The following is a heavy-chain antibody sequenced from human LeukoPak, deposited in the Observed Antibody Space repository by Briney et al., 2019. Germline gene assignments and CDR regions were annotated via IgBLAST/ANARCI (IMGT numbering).Heavy chain of an antibody. J-gene: IGHJ4*02. D-gene: IGHD3-10*01. CDR2: IYASGYT. V-gene: IGHV4-4*07. CDR3: ARNHIVTGTYFDS. CDR1: GDSISSYY. Sequence: SETLSLTCTVSGDSISSYYWNWIRQPAGKGLEWIGRIYASGYTEYNPSLQTRVTMSVDTSKNEFSLKVDTVTAADTAVYFCARNHIVTGTYFDSWGQGVLVTVSS.